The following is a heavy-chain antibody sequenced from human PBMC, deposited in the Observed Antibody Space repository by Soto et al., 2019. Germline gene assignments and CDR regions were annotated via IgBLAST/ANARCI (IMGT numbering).Heavy chain of an antibody. D-gene: IGHD3-10*01. CDR2: IYYSGKT. V-gene: IGHV4-39*01. J-gene: IGHJ4*02. CDR1: GGSISNSRDY. Sequence: SETLSLTCSVSGGSISNSRDYWGWIRQPPGKWLEWIATIYYSGKTYYNPSLKSRVTISVDTSKNQFSLKLSSVTAADTAVYYCARHPPLHRSGFPFDYWGQGTLVTVS. CDR3: ARHPPLHRSGFPFDY.